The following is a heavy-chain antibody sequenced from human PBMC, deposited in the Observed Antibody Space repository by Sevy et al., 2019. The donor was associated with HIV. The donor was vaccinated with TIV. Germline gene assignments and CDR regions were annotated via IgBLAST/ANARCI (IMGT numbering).Heavy chain of an antibody. Sequence: SQTLSLTCAISGDSVSSIRTSWNWIRQSPSRGLEWLGRTYYRSKWYNDYATSVKSRITINATTSKNQVTLQPNSVTPEDTAVYYCAERTNDVFYYGIDVWGQGTTVTVSS. CDR3: AERTNDVFYYGIDV. CDR2: TYYRSKWYN. CDR1: GDSVSSIRTS. V-gene: IGHV6-1*01. J-gene: IGHJ6*02.